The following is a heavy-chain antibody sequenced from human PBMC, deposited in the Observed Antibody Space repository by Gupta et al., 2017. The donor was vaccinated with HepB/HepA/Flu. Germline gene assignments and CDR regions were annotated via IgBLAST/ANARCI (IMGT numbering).Heavy chain of an antibody. V-gene: IGHV3-23*01. D-gene: IGHD6-19*01. Sequence: EVQLLESGGDLLQPGVTLRLACAASGFNFSSFGMGWARRAPGKGLEWVAAINGDGGNKYYADFLKGRFTISRDNSRNTLYLQINGLRVEDTAIYYCGKGVSSGRLYYFDSWGQGTLVSVSS. CDR3: GKGVSSGRLYYFDS. J-gene: IGHJ4*02. CDR1: GFNFSSFG. CDR2: INGDGGNK.